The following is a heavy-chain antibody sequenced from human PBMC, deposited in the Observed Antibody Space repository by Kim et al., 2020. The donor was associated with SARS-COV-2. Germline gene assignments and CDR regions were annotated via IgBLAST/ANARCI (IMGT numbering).Heavy chain of an antibody. CDR3: ARARRYSSGWVPWYFDY. J-gene: IGHJ4*02. V-gene: IGHV3-21*01. D-gene: IGHD6-19*01. Sequence: VKGRFTISRDNAKNSVYLQMNSLRAEDTAVYYCARARRYSSGWVPWYFDYWGQGTLVTVSS.